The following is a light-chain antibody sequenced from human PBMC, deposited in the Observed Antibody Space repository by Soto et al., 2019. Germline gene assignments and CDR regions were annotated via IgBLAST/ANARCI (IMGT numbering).Light chain of an antibody. J-gene: IGKJ4*01. CDR1: QNINIF. CDR3: QESDSTPLA. V-gene: IGKV1-39*01. CDR2: AAS. Sequence: DIQVTQSPSSLSASVGDRVTITCRTSQNINIFLNWYQQKPGRAPMVVISAASNLESGVPSRFSGRGSGTEFTLTISNLQPGDSALYFCQESDSTPLAFGGGTRVEIK.